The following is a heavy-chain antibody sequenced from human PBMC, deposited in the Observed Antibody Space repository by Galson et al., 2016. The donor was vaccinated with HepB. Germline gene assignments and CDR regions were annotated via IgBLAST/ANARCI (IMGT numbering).Heavy chain of an antibody. J-gene: IGHJ6*02. CDR1: GASVSSGYYY. CDR2: IYYSRYT. V-gene: IGHV4-61*01. D-gene: IGHD3-10*01. Sequence: SETLSLTCTVSGASVSSGYYYWSWIRQPPGKGLEWIGYIYYSRYTKYNPSLKSRVTISVDTSKNQFSLKLSSVTAVDTAVYYCARHHQGVKGSYYGMDVWGQGTTATVSS. CDR3: ARHHQGVKGSYYGMDV.